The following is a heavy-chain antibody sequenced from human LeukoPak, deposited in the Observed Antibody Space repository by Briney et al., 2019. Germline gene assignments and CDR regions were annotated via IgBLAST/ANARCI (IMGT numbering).Heavy chain of an antibody. CDR2: IYTSGST. J-gene: IGHJ4*02. CDR3: ARGALLWFGDRMEYYFDY. V-gene: IGHV4-4*07. D-gene: IGHD3-10*01. CDR1: GGSISSYY. Sequence: TSSETLSLTCTVSGGSISSYYWSWIRQPAGKGLEWIGRIYTSGSTNYNPSLKSRVTMSVDTSKNQFSLKLSSMTAADTAVYYCARGALLWFGDRMEYYFDYWGQGTLLTVSS.